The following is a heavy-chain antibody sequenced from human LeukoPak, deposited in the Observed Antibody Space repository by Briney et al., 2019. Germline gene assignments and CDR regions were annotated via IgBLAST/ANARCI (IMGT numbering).Heavy chain of an antibody. CDR1: GGTFDEYA. J-gene: IGHJ6*03. V-gene: IGHV3-9*03. D-gene: IGHD1-26*01. Sequence: GGSLRLSCAESGGTFDEYAMHWVRQPPGKGLEWVSGISWNSYDIGYADSVKGRFTISRDNAKNSLYLQMNSLRAEDMALYYCAKGVGTSYHYHMDVWGKGTTVIVSS. CDR2: ISWNSYDI. CDR3: AKGVGTSYHYHMDV.